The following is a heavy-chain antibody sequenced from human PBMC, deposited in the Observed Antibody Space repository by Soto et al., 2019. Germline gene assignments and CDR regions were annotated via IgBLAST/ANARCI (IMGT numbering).Heavy chain of an antibody. CDR2: IWYDGSNK. J-gene: IGHJ3*02. V-gene: IGHV3-33*01. D-gene: IGHD3-22*01. Sequence: PGGSLRLSCAASGFTFSSYGMHWVRQAPGKGLEWVAVIWYDGSNKYYADSVKGRFTISRDNSKNTLYLQMNSLRAEDTAVYYCAREYYYDSSGAFDIWGQGTMVTVSS. CDR3: AREYYYDSSGAFDI. CDR1: GFTFSSYG.